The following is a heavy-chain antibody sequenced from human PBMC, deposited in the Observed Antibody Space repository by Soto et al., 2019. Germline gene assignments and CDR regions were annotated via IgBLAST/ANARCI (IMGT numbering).Heavy chain of an antibody. V-gene: IGHV3-64D*06. J-gene: IGHJ3*01. Sequence: PGGSLRLSCSASGFTFSSYAMHWVRQAPGKGLEYVSAITNIGCSTYYADSVNGRFAVFRDNSNNTLDLQLSSLRVEDTAFYYCVKALSARYNSAKAFDVWGQGTMVTVSS. CDR2: ITNIGCST. CDR1: GFTFSSYA. CDR3: VKALSARYNSAKAFDV. D-gene: IGHD2-2*02.